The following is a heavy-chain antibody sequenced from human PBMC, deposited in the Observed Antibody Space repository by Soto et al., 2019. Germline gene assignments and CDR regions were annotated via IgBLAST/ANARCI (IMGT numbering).Heavy chain of an antibody. V-gene: IGHV4-31*03. CDR3: ARTTVVAATIFDY. Sequence: SETLSLTCTVSGGSISSGGYYWSWIRQHPGKGLEWIGYIYYSGSTYYNPSLKSRVTISVDTSKNQFSLKLSSVTAADTAVYYCARTTVVAATIFDYWGQGTLVTVSS. CDR1: GGSISSGGYY. J-gene: IGHJ4*02. CDR2: IYYSGST. D-gene: IGHD2-15*01.